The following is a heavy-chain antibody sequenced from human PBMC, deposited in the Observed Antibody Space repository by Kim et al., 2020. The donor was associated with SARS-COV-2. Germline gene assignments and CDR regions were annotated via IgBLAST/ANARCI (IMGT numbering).Heavy chain of an antibody. D-gene: IGHD3-10*01. V-gene: IGHV3-64D*09. CDR1: GFTFSSYA. Sequence: GGSLRLSCSASGFTFSSYAMHWVRQAPGKGLEDVSVIGSKGISTYYADSVKGRFSISRDNSKNTLYLQMNSLRVEDTAVYFCVKGFGGFGEEAYWGQGTLVAVSS. J-gene: IGHJ4*02. CDR3: VKGFGGFGEEAY. CDR2: IGSKGIST.